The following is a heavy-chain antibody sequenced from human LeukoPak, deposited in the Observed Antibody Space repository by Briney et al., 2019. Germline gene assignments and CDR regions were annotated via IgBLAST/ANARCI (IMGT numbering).Heavy chain of an antibody. Sequence: PSETLSLTCTVSGATISGHYWSWIRQPPGKGLEWIGYVFDSGSTIYNPSLKSRVTISVDTSKNQFSLKLSSVTAADTAVYYCARGGYYYGSGSYSGMGAYYYYGMDVWGQGTTVTVSS. J-gene: IGHJ6*02. D-gene: IGHD3-10*01. CDR1: GATISGHY. CDR2: VFDSGST. V-gene: IGHV4-59*11. CDR3: ARGGYYYGSGSYSGMGAYYYYGMDV.